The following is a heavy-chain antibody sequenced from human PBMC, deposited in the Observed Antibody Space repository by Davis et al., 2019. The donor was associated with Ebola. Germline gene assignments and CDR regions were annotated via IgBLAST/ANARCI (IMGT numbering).Heavy chain of an antibody. V-gene: IGHV3-73*01. J-gene: IGHJ4*02. CDR3: TGHYFGPGY. CDR1: GFTFSGSA. CDR2: IRSKANSYAT. D-gene: IGHD3-10*01. Sequence: GGSLRLSCAASGFTFSGSAMHWVRQASGKGLEWVGRIRSKANSYATAYAASVKGRFTISRDDSKNTAYLQMNGLKTEDTAVYYCTGHYFGPGYWGQGTLVTVSS.